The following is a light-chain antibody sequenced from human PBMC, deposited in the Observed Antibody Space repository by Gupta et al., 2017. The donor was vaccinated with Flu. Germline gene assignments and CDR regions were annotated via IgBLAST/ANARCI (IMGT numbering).Light chain of an antibody. CDR2: GAS. CDR3: QQRGNCPHT. V-gene: IGKV3-11*01. CDR1: RSVASY. J-gene: IGKJ2*01. Sequence: EVVLTQSPATLSLSPGERATLSCRASRSVASYLAWYQQKPGQAPRLLIYGASNRATGIPASFSGSGSGTEFTLTISSLEPEDFAVYFCQQRGNCPHTFGQGTKVEIK.